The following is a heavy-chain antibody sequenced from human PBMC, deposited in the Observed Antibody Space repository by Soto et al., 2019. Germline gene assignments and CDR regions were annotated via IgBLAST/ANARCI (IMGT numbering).Heavy chain of an antibody. V-gene: IGHV3-33*01. D-gene: IGHD3-16*01. Sequence: HPGGSLRLSCAASGFTFSSYGMHWVRQAPGKGLEWVAFIWHDGGNKFYAESVKGRFTISRDNSKNTLYLQMTSLSAEGTAMYYCARDGDVNTGFGKDYWGQGTLVTISS. CDR3: ARDGDVNTGFGKDY. J-gene: IGHJ4*02. CDR1: GFTFSSYG. CDR2: IWHDGGNK.